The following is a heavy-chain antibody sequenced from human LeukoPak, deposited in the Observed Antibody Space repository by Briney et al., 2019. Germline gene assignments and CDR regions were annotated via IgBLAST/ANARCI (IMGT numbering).Heavy chain of an antibody. V-gene: IGHV1-69*05. J-gene: IGHJ6*03. CDR3: ARDKGAARRSNYYYYYYMDV. CDR2: IIPIFGTA. CDR1: GGTFSSYA. D-gene: IGHD6-6*01. Sequence: ASVKVSCKASGGTFSSYAISWVRQAPGQGLEWMGGIIPIFGTANYAQKFQGRVTITTDESTSTAYMELSSLRSEDTAVYYCARDKGAARRSNYYYYYYMDVWGKGTTVTVSS.